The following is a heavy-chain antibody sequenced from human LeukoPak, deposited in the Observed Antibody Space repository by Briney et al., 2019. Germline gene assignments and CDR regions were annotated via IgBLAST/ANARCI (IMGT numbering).Heavy chain of an antibody. CDR3: AKDSFP. CDR1: GFTFDDYA. CDR2: ISGDGGST. Sequence: GGSLRLSXAASGFTFDDYAMHWVRQAPGKGLEWVSLISGDGGSTYYADSVKGRFTISRGNSKNSLYLQMNSLITEDTALYYCAKDSFPWGKGTTVTVSS. V-gene: IGHV3-43*02. J-gene: IGHJ6*04.